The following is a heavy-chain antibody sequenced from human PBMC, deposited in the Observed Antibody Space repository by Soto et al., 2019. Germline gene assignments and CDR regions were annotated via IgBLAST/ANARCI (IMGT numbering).Heavy chain of an antibody. CDR3: EAPLLEQWLVETVQPTYSNYYFDY. D-gene: IGHD6-19*01. Sequence: GGSLRLSCAASGFTFSSYAMSWVRQAPGKGLEWVSAISGSGGSTYYADSVKGRFTISRDNSKNTLYLQMNSLRAEDTDVYYGEAPLLEQWLVETVQPTYSNYYFDYWGQGTLVTVSS. CDR2: ISGSGGST. V-gene: IGHV3-23*01. J-gene: IGHJ4*02. CDR1: GFTFSSYA.